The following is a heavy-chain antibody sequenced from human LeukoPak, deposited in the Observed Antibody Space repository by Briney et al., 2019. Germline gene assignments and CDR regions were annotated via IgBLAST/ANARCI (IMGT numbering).Heavy chain of an antibody. CDR2: IYPGDSDT. CDR1: GYSFTSYW. J-gene: IGHJ3*02. CDR3: ARPQGPANPLDAFDI. Sequence: GESLKISCKGSGYSFTSYWIGWVRQMPGKGLEWMGIIYPGDSDTRYSPSFQGQVTISADKSISTAYLQWSSLKASDTAMYYCARPQGPANPLDAFDIWGQGTMVTVSS. V-gene: IGHV5-51*01. D-gene: IGHD2-2*01.